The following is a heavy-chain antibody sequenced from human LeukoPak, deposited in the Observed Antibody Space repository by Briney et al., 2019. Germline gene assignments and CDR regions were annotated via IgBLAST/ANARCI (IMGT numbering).Heavy chain of an antibody. CDR2: INHNGNVN. CDR3: AKGGSSGSGSYFNIWSRYYYYGMDV. Sequence: GGSLRLSCAASGFTFSSYWMNWARQAPGKGLEWVASINHNGNVNYYVDSVKGRFTISRDNAKNSLYLQMSDLRAEDTAVYYCAKGGSSGSGSYFNIWSRYYYYGMDVWGQGTTVTVSS. CDR1: GFTFSSYW. V-gene: IGHV3-7*03. J-gene: IGHJ6*02. D-gene: IGHD3-10*01.